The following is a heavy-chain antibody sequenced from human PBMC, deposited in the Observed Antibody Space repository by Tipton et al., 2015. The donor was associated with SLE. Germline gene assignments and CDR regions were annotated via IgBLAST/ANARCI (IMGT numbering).Heavy chain of an antibody. CDR2: INNSGST. CDR3: ARGRVDTALGYFDY. Sequence: TLSLTCTVSGGSISSGSYYWSWIRQPAGKGLEWIGEINNSGSTNYNPSLKSRVTISVDTSKNQFSLKLSSVTAADTAVYYCARGRVDTALGYFDYWGQGTLVTVSS. J-gene: IGHJ4*02. V-gene: IGHV4-61*09. CDR1: GGSISSGSYY. D-gene: IGHD5-18*01.